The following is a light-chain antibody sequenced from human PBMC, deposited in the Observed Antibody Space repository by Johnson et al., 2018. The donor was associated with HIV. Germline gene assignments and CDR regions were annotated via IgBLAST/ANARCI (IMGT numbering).Light chain of an antibody. J-gene: IGLJ1*01. V-gene: IGLV1-51*01. CDR3: GTWDSTLSAGGYV. Sequence: QSVLSQPPSVSAAPGQKVTIYCSGSSSNIGNNYVSWYQQLPGTAPKLLIYDNNKRPSGIPDRFSGSKSGTSATLGITGLQTGAEADYYCGTWDSTLSAGGYVFGTGTKVTVL. CDR1: SSNIGNNY. CDR2: DNN.